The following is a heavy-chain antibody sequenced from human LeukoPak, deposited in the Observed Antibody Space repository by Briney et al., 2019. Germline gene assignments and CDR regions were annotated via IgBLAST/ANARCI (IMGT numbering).Heavy chain of an antibody. CDR3: ARETYYYDTSGHYSPTFDY. CDR2: IYYTGST. Sequence: SETLSLTCTVAGGSISSYYWSWIRQPPGKGLEWIGYIYYTGSTNYNPSLKSRVTISVDTSKNQVSLKLSSVTAADTAVYYCARETYYYDTSGHYSPTFDYWGQGTLVTVSS. J-gene: IGHJ4*02. D-gene: IGHD3-22*01. CDR1: GGSISSYY. V-gene: IGHV4-59*01.